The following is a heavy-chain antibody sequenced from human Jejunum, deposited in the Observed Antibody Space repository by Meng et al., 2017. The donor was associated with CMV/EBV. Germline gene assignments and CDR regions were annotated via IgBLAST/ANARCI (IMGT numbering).Heavy chain of an antibody. D-gene: IGHD3-9*01. CDR1: GYTFTTYG. Sequence: QVQLVQSGSELKKPGXSVRSSCKASGYTFTTYGMHWVRQAPGQGLEWMGWINTNTGKPTYAQGLTGRFVFSLDTSVSTAYLQISSLKAEDTAVYYCARIGDTLTGYYQYFQHWGQGTLVTVSS. CDR3: ARIGDTLTGYYQYFQH. CDR2: INTNTGKP. V-gene: IGHV7-4-1*02. J-gene: IGHJ1*01.